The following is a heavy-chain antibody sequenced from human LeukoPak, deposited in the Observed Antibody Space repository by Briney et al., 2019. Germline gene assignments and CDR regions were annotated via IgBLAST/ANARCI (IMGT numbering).Heavy chain of an antibody. V-gene: IGHV3-48*01. Sequence: GGSLRLSCAASGFTFSTHSMVWVRQAPGKGLECVSYISSSSSTIYYADSVKGRFTISRDNSKNTLYLQMNSLRAEDTAVYHCAKFIGSSWSGSYFDYWGQGTLVTVSS. J-gene: IGHJ4*02. CDR2: ISSSSSTI. D-gene: IGHD6-13*01. CDR1: GFTFSTHS. CDR3: AKFIGSSWSGSYFDY.